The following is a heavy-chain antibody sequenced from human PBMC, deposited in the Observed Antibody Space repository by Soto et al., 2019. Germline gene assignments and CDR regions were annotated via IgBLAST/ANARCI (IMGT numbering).Heavy chain of an antibody. CDR2: IRSKANSYAT. CDR1: GFTFSGSA. CDR3: TRPRQLVDGIAVAGDAFDI. Sequence: GGSLRLSCAASGFTFSGSAMHWVRQASGKGLEWVGRIRSKANSYATAYAASVKGRFTISRDDSKNTAYLQMNSLKTEDTAVYYCTRPRQLVDGIAVAGDAFDIWGQGTMVTVSS. V-gene: IGHV3-73*01. J-gene: IGHJ3*02. D-gene: IGHD6-19*01.